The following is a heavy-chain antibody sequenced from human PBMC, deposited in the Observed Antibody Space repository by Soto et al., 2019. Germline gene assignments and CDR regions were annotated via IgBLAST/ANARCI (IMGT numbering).Heavy chain of an antibody. CDR1: GFTVDSYS. V-gene: IGHV3-74*01. CDR3: SLHKFDSSGSYAIDY. CDR2: INNDGTTT. D-gene: IGHD3-22*01. J-gene: IGHJ4*02. Sequence: GGSLRLSCAAAGFTVDSYSINWVRQAPGKGLVWVSRINNDGTTTSYADSVKGRFTISIDTAKSTVYLQMNSLRAEDTAAYYCSLHKFDSSGSYAIDYWGQGILVTVSS.